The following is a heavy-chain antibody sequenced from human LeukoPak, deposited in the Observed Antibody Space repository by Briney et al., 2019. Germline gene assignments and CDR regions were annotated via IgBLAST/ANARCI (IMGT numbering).Heavy chain of an antibody. CDR3: ARESVRSGYDLFDY. CDR2: IYHSGST. J-gene: IGHJ4*02. CDR1: GGSISSSNW. D-gene: IGHD5-12*01. V-gene: IGHV4-4*02. Sequence: PSETLSLTCAVSGGSISSSNWWSWVRQPPGKGLEWIGEIYHSGSTNYNPSLKSRVTISVDKSKNQFSLKLSSVTAADTAVYYCARESVRSGYDLFDYWGQGTLVTVSS.